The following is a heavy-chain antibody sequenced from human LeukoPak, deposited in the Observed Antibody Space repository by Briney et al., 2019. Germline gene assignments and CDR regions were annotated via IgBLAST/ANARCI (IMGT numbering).Heavy chain of an antibody. V-gene: IGHV4-34*01. Sequence: SGTLSLTCAVYGGSFSGYYWSWIRQPPGKGLEWIGEINHSGSTNYNPSLKSRVTISVDTSKNQFSLKLSSVTAADTAVYYCARAPIVVVPAAKSAFFDYWGQGTLVTVSS. J-gene: IGHJ4*02. D-gene: IGHD2-2*01. CDR1: GGSFSGYY. CDR3: ARAPIVVVPAAKSAFFDY. CDR2: INHSGST.